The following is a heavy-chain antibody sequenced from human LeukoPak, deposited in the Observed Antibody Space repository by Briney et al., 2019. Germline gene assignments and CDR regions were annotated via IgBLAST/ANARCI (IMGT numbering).Heavy chain of an antibody. CDR1: FGSLKSYF. CDR3: ARGNEMTGTSGHYSVYL. Sequence: SETLSLSRALSFGSLKSYFWTWVRQPAGKGVEWIGRVSFTGTAYHNPSLANRVTVFLDTSKNHVSLRVTSVTAADTAVYYCARGNEMTGTSGHYSVYLWGQGTLVSVSS. V-gene: IGHV4-59*10. D-gene: IGHD1-7*01. J-gene: IGHJ4*02. CDR2: VSFTGTA.